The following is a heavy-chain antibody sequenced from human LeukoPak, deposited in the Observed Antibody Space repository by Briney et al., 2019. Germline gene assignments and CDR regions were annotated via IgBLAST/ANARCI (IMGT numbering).Heavy chain of an antibody. D-gene: IGHD5-18*01. V-gene: IGHV3-48*03. CDR2: ISSSGSTI. J-gene: IGHJ4*02. Sequence: GGSLRLSCAASGFTFSSYEMNWVRQAPGKGLEWVSYISSSGSTIYYADSVKGRFTISRDNAKNSLYLQMNSLRAEDTAVYYCARDSERGYSYGQSDYWGQGTLVTVSS. CDR3: ARDSERGYSYGQSDY. CDR1: GFTFSSYE.